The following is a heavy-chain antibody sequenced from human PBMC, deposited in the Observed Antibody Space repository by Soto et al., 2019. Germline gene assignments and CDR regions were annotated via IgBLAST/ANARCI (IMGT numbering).Heavy chain of an antibody. J-gene: IGHJ4*02. V-gene: IGHV1-69*12. CDR3: RCGAATVAGTEFDY. Sequence: QVQLVQSGAEVKKPGSSVKVSCKASGGTFSSYAISWVRQAPGQGLEWMGGIIPIFGTANYAQKFQGRVTITADEATSTAYMELRSLSSEDTAVSYCRCGAATVAGTEFDYWGQGTLVTVSS. CDR1: GGTFSSYA. D-gene: IGHD6-19*01. CDR2: IIPIFGTA.